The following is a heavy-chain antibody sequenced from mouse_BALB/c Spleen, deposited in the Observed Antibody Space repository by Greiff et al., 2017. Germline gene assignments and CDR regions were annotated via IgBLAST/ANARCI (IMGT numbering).Heavy chain of an antibody. J-gene: IGHJ4*01. CDR3: ASGGYRYDYAMDY. CDR2: ILPGSGST. CDR1: GYTFSSYW. Sequence: QVQLQQSGAELMKPGASVKISCKATGYTFSSYWIEWVKQRPGHGLEWIGEILPGSGSTNYNEKFKGKATFTADTSSNTAYMQLSSLTSEDSAVYYCASGGYRYDYAMDYWGQGTSVTVSS. D-gene: IGHD2-14*01. V-gene: IGHV1-9*01.